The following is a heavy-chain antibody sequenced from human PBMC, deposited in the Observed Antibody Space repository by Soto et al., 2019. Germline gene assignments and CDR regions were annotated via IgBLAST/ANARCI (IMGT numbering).Heavy chain of an antibody. V-gene: IGHV4-31*02. CDR1: GGSISSGGYY. CDR3: ARPTYYYDSTGPYYYGMDV. CDR2: IYYSGST. Sequence: TLSLTCTVSGGSISSGGYYWSWIRQHPGKGLEWIGYIYYSGSTYYNPSPKSRVTISVDTSKNQFSLKLSSVTAADTAVYYCARPTYYYDSTGPYYYGMDVWGQRTTVTVPS. J-gene: IGHJ6*02. D-gene: IGHD3-22*01.